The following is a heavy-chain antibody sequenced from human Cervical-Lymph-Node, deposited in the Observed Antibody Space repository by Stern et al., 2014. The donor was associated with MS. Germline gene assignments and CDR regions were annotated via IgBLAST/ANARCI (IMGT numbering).Heavy chain of an antibody. D-gene: IGHD2-21*02. Sequence: VQLLESGAEVRKPGASVKVSCTASGYTFTSYAISWVRQAPGQGLEWMGWISAYNGNTDYAQKLQGRVTMTTDTSTSTAYMELRSLRSDDTAVYYCARDHCGGDCYSDYWGQGTLVTVSS. CDR1: GYTFTSYA. CDR3: ARDHCGGDCYSDY. CDR2: ISAYNGNT. J-gene: IGHJ4*02. V-gene: IGHV1-18*04.